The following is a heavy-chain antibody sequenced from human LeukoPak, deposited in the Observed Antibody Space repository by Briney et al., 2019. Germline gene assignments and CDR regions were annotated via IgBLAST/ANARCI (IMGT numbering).Heavy chain of an antibody. Sequence: GGSLRLSCAASGFTFSSYWMSWVRQAPGKGLEWVSVIYSAGSTYYADSVKGRFTISRDNSKNTLYLQMNSLRAEDTAVYYCASGTTDIVVVPATLRNYYFDYWGQGTLVTVSS. CDR3: ASGTTDIVVVPATLRNYYFDY. D-gene: IGHD2-2*01. CDR1: GFTFSSYW. J-gene: IGHJ4*02. V-gene: IGHV3-53*01. CDR2: IYSAGST.